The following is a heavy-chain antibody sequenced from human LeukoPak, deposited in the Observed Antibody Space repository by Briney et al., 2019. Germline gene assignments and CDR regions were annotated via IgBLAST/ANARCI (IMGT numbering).Heavy chain of an antibody. CDR2: IYYGGST. J-gene: IGHJ6*02. V-gene: IGHV4-39*01. D-gene: IGHD2-2*01. Sequence: SETLSLTCTVSGGSVSSSSYFWDRIRQPPGKGLEWIGTIYYGGSTYYNPSLKSRVTISADTSRNQFSLKLRSVTAADTAVYYCARTQGYCTTSSCSQYYYGMDVWGQGTTVTVTS. CDR1: GGSVSSSSYF. CDR3: ARTQGYCTTSSCSQYYYGMDV.